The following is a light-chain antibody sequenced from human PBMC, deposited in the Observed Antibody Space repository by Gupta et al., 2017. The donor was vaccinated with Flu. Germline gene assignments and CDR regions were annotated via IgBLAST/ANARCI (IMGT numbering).Light chain of an antibody. J-gene: IGLJ3*02. CDR3: AAGDISRGGGV. CDR2: DDN. CDR1: RSHIGGNY. Sequence: SVLTQPPSVSAAPGQKVPISCSGSRSHIGGNYVAWYPHLPGAAPQLLIYDDNKRPSRIPDRFSGSKSGASATLDITGLQTGDEADYYCAAGDISRGGGVFGGGTKLTVL. V-gene: IGLV1-51*01.